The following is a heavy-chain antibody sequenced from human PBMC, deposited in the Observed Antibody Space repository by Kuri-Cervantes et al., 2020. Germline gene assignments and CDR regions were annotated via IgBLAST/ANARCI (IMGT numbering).Heavy chain of an antibody. V-gene: IGHV4-34*01. CDR2: INHSGST. J-gene: IGHJ4*02. Sequence: SETLSLTCAVYGGSLSGFYWSWIRQPPGKGLEWIGEINHSGSTNYNPSLKSRVTMSVDTSKNQFSLKLSSVTAADTAVYYCAREHYYFDYWGQGTLVTVSS. CDR3: AREHYYFDY. CDR1: GGSLSGFY.